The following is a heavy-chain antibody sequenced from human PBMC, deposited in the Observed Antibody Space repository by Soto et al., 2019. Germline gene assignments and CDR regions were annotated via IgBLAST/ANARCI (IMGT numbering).Heavy chain of an antibody. D-gene: IGHD2-15*01. J-gene: IGHJ4*02. CDR2: ISGSGGST. V-gene: IGHV3-23*01. CDR1: GVTFSSYA. Sequence: EVQLLASGGGLVQPGGSLRLSCAASGVTFSSYAMSWVRQAPGKGLEWVSAISGSGGSTYYADSVKGRFTISRDNSKNTLYLQKNSLRAEDTAVYYCAKSGIVVVVAAIYPYYFDYWGQGTLVTVSS. CDR3: AKSGIVVVVAAIYPYYFDY.